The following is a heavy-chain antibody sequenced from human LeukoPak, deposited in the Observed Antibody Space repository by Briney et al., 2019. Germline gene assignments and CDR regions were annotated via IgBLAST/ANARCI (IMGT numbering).Heavy chain of an antibody. CDR2: IKQDGSEK. V-gene: IGHV3-7*01. J-gene: IGHJ4*02. CDR1: GFTFSSYA. D-gene: IGHD1-26*01. Sequence: GGSLRLSCAASGFTFSSYAMSWVRQAPGKGLEWVANIKQDGSEKYYVDSVKGRFTISSDNAKNSLYLQMNSLSAEDTAVYYCARDYIGSYTDYWGQGTLVTVSS. CDR3: ARDYIGSYTDY.